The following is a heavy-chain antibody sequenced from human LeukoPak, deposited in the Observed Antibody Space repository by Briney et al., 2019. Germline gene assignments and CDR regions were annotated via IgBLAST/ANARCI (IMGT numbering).Heavy chain of an antibody. CDR1: GYSFADYY. CDR2: IKPNSGGT. V-gene: IGHV1-2*02. CDR3: ARGTENYSGSYLAY. J-gene: IGHJ4*02. D-gene: IGHD1-26*01. Sequence: GASVKVSCKASGYSFADYYMHWVRQAPGQGLEWMGWIKPNSGGTRSAQKFQGRVTMTRDTSISTAYMELSRLRSDDTAVFYCARGTENYSGSYLAYWGQGTLVTVSS.